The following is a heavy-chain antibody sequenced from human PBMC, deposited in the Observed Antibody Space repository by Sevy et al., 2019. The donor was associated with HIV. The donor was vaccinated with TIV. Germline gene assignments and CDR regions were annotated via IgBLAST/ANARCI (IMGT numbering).Heavy chain of an antibody. CDR2: ISYDGSNK. CDR1: GFTFSSYA. V-gene: IGHV3-30*04. J-gene: IGHJ4*02. D-gene: IGHD6-19*01. CDR3: ATLHSSGWLGVDFDY. Sequence: GGSLRLSCAASGFTFSSYAMHWVRQAPGKGLEWVAVISYDGSNKYYADSVKGRFTISRDNSKNTLYLQMNSLRAEDTAVYYCATLHSSGWLGVDFDYWGQGTLVTVSS.